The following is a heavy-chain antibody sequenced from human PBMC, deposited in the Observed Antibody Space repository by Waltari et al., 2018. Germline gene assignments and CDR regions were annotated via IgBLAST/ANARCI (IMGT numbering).Heavy chain of an antibody. CDR2: IYSGGNA. CDR1: GFTVSNNY. J-gene: IGHJ4*02. Sequence: ELQLEESGGGLIEPGGTLRLSCGADGFTVSNNYMSWVRQAPGKGLEWVSVIYSGGNAYYADSVKGRFTISRDNSKNTVYLQMNSLRAEDTALYYCARFSHKDYWGQGILVTVSS. V-gene: IGHV3-53*01. CDR3: ARFSHKDY.